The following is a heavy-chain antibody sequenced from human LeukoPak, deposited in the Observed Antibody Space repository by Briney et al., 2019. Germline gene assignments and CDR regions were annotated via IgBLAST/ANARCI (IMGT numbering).Heavy chain of an antibody. J-gene: IGHJ2*01. CDR3: ARGYYPPRWYFDL. Sequence: PSETLSLTCALYGGSFSSYSWSWTWIRQTPEKGREWIGEIIEKGNANYNPSLKSRVTIDLDTSKNQFSLKLTSMTAADTAMYYCARGYYPPRWYFDLWGRGTLVTVSS. CDR1: GGSFSSYS. V-gene: IGHV4-34*01. D-gene: IGHD3-10*01. CDR2: IIEKGNA.